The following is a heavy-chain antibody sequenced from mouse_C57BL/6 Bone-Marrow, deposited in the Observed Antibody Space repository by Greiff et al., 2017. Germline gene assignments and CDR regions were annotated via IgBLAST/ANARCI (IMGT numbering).Heavy chain of an antibody. J-gene: IGHJ2*01. CDR2: IDPSDSYT. V-gene: IGHV1-69*01. Sequence: QVQLQQPGAELVMPGASVKLSCKASGYTFTSYWMHWVKQRPGQGLEWIGEIDPSDSYTNYNQKFKGKSTLTVDKSSSTAYMQLSSLTSEDSAVYYCARRGGSSVDYWGQGTTHTVAS. CDR3: ARRGGSSVDY. CDR1: GYTFTSYW. D-gene: IGHD1-1*01.